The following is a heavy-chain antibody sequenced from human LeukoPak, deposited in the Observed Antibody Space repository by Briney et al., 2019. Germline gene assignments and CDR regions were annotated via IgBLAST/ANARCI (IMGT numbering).Heavy chain of an antibody. Sequence: ASVKVSCKASGGTFSSYAISWVRQAPGQGLEWMGGIIPIFGTANYAQKFQGRVTITADESTSTAYMELSSPRSEDTAVYYCAREALDIVVVPAANWFDPWGQGTLVTVSS. D-gene: IGHD2-2*03. J-gene: IGHJ5*02. CDR1: GGTFSSYA. V-gene: IGHV1-69*01. CDR2: IIPIFGTA. CDR3: AREALDIVVVPAANWFDP.